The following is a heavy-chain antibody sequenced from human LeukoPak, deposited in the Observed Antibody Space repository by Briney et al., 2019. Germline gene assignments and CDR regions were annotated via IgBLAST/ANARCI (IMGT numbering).Heavy chain of an antibody. D-gene: IGHD6-13*01. J-gene: IGHJ4*02. Sequence: GGSLRLSCAASGFTYTNFWMSWVRRAPGKGLEWVANIKPDGSERYYVDSVKGRFTISRDNAKSSVSLQMNSLRAEDTAVYYCARERGYSSSSYRFDYWGQGTLVTVSS. V-gene: IGHV3-7*04. CDR3: ARERGYSSSSYRFDY. CDR2: IKPDGSER. CDR1: GFTYTNFW.